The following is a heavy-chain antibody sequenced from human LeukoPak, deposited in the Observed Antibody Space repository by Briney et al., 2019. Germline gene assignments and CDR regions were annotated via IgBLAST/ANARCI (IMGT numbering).Heavy chain of an antibody. V-gene: IGHV1-2*02. CDR3: ARDRVVVAATRGREFDY. CDR2: INPNSGGT. CDR1: GYTFTGYY. Sequence: GASVKVSCKASGYTFTGYYMHWVRQAPGQGLEWTGWINPNSGGTNYAQKFQGRVTMTRDTSISTAYMELSRLRSDDTAVYYCARDRVVVAATRGREFDYWGQGTLVTVSS. J-gene: IGHJ4*02. D-gene: IGHD2-15*01.